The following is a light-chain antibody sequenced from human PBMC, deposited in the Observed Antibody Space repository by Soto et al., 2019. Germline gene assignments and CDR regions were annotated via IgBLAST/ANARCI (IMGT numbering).Light chain of an antibody. CDR1: QSISSW. CDR3: QQSYSTLRT. CDR2: AAS. J-gene: IGKJ1*01. Sequence: EIQMTQSRSTLSASVRDRVTITCRASQSISSWLYWYQHKPGKAPKLLIYAASSLQSGVPSRFSGSGSGTDFTLTISSLQPEDFATYYCQQSYSTLRTFGQGTKVDI. V-gene: IGKV1-39*01.